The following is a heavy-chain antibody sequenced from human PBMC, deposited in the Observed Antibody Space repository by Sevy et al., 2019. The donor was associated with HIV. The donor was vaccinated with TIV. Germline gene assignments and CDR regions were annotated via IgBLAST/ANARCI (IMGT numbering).Heavy chain of an antibody. J-gene: IGHJ5*02. Sequence: TSVKVSCKASGGTFSSYAISWVRQAPGQGLEWMGGIIPIFGTANYAQKFQGRVTITADKSTSTAYMELSSLRSEDTAMYYCARDVGYYDFWSGYLEGYNWFDPWGQGTLVTVSS. D-gene: IGHD3-3*01. CDR2: IIPIFGTA. CDR3: ARDVGYYDFWSGYLEGYNWFDP. V-gene: IGHV1-69*06. CDR1: GGTFSSYA.